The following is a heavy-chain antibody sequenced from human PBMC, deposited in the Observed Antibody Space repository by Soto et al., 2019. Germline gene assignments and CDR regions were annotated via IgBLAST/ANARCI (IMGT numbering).Heavy chain of an antibody. Sequence: EVQLVESGGGLVQPGGSLKLSCAASGFTFSGSAMHWVRQASGKGLEWVGRIRSKANSYATAYAASVKGRFTIPRVDSENTAYLQMNSLKTEDTAVYCRTSRVGTGYCMAVCGRGTTVTVSS. CDR1: GFTFSGSA. J-gene: IGHJ6*04. CDR2: IRSKANSYAT. V-gene: IGHV3-73*02. CDR3: TSRVGTGYCMAV. D-gene: IGHD3-9*01.